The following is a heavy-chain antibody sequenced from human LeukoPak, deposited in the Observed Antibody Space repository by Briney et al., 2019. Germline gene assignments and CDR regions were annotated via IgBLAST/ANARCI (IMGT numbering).Heavy chain of an antibody. V-gene: IGHV3-21*01. Sequence: GGSLRLSCATSGFTFSSHSMNWVRQAPGKGLEWVSVITSSSDYIYYADSLKGRFTVSRDNAKNSLYLQLNSLRAEDTAVYYCVRESVYYDSSAYYNVPDYWGQGTLVTVSS. J-gene: IGHJ4*02. D-gene: IGHD3-22*01. CDR3: VRESVYYDSSAYYNVPDY. CDR2: ITSSSDYI. CDR1: GFTFSSHS.